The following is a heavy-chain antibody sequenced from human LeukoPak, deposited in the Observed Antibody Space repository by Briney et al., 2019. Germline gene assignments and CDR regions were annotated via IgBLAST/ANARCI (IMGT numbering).Heavy chain of an antibody. Sequence: SETLSLTCTVSGGSISSGTYYWRWIRQPAGKGLEWIGRISTSGSTNYNPSLKSRVTISVDTSKNQFSLKLSSVTAADTAVYYCARSLNYDSSGYYYSPWGQGTLVTVSS. CDR3: ARSLNYDSSGYYYSP. CDR1: GGSISSGTYY. J-gene: IGHJ5*02. D-gene: IGHD3-22*01. CDR2: ISTSGST. V-gene: IGHV4-61*02.